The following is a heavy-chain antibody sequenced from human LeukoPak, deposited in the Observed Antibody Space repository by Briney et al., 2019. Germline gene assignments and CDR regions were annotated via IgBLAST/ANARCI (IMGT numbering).Heavy chain of an antibody. J-gene: IGHJ4*02. CDR2: IIPIFGTA. V-gene: IGHV1-69*05. CDR3: ARDGYYDSSGSLNPRDY. CDR1: GGTFSSYA. D-gene: IGHD3-22*01. Sequence: SVKVSCKASGGTFSSYAISWVRQAPGQGLERMGGIIPIFGTANYAQKFQGRVTITTDESTSTAYMELSSLRSEDTAVYYCARDGYYDSSGSLNPRDYWGQGTLVTVSS.